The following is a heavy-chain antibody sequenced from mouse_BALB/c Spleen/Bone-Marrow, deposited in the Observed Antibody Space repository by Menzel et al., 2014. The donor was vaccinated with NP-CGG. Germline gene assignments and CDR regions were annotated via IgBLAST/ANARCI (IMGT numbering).Heavy chain of an antibody. J-gene: IGHJ2*01. V-gene: IGHV4-1*02. Sequence: EVQLQQSGGGLVQPGGSLKLSCAASGFDFSRYWMSWVRQAPGKGLEWIGEINLDSSTINYTPSLKDKLIISRDNAKNTLYLQMSKVRSEDTALYYCARQGYYGKGDYWGQGTTLTVSS. CDR1: GFDFSRYW. CDR3: ARQGYYGKGDY. CDR2: INLDSSTI. D-gene: IGHD2-1*01.